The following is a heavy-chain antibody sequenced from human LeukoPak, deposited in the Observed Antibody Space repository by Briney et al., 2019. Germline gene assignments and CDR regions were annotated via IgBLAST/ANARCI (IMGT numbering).Heavy chain of an antibody. V-gene: IGHV3-7*01. Sequence: PGGPLRLSCAVSGFTFSSSYMNWVRQAPGKGLEWVANIKQDGSEKYYVDSVKGRFTISRDNAQNSLYLQMNSLRAEDTAVYYCAELGITMIGGVWGKGTTVTISS. CDR1: GFTFSSSY. CDR3: AELGITMIGGV. CDR2: IKQDGSEK. D-gene: IGHD3-10*02. J-gene: IGHJ6*04.